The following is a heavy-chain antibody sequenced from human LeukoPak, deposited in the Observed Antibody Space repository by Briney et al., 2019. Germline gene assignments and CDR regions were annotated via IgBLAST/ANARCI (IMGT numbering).Heavy chain of an antibody. J-gene: IGHJ4*02. CDR3: AKAGSSWIQLWFFFDY. V-gene: IGHV3-23*01. D-gene: IGHD5-18*01. CDR2: ISGSGGST. Sequence: PGGSLRLSCAASGFTFSSYAMSWVRQAPGKGLEWVSAISGSGGSTYYADSVKGRFTISRDNSKNTLYLQMNSLRAEDTAVYYCAKAGSSWIQLWFFFDYWGQGTLVTVSS. CDR1: GFTFSSYA.